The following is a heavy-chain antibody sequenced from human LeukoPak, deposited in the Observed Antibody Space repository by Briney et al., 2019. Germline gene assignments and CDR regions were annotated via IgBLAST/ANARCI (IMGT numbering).Heavy chain of an antibody. J-gene: IGHJ4*02. D-gene: IGHD1-1*01. CDR2: ISPSSGNI. Sequence: PGGSLRLSCVASGFPLSSYSINWIRQAPGKGLEWVSYISPSSGNIYYLDSVQGRFTVPRDNDRNSLFLQIDSPTAEDTAVYFCVRVKGTYFDYWGQGALVTVSP. CDR1: GFPLSSYS. V-gene: IGHV3-48*01. CDR3: VRVKGTYFDY.